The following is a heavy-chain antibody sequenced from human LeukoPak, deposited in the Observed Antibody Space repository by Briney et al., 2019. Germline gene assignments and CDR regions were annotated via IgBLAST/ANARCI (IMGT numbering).Heavy chain of an antibody. Sequence: ASVKVSCKTSGYTFTSYGVSRVRQAPGQGLAWMGWISGYNGVTRYPQTFQDRITMTTDTSASTVYMELKNLTSDDTAVYYCARHGRFYDAFDIWGQGTMVTVSS. V-gene: IGHV1-18*01. CDR3: ARHGRFYDAFDI. CDR2: ISGYNGVT. J-gene: IGHJ3*02. D-gene: IGHD3-3*01. CDR1: GYTFTSYG.